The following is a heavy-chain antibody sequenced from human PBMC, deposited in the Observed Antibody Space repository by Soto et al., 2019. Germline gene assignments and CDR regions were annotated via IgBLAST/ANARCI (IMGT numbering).Heavy chain of an antibody. CDR1: GDTFSSYA. CDR2: IIPTFGRT. CDR3: ARDPLSSFAMDV. D-gene: IGHD6-6*01. J-gene: IGHJ6*02. V-gene: IGHV1-69*13. Sequence: RASVKVSCKASGDTFSSYAISWVRQAPGKGLEWMGKIIPTFGRTNYAQKFQGRLTISADDSTSTAYMELRSLVSEDTAVYYCARDPLSSFAMDVWGQGTTVTVS.